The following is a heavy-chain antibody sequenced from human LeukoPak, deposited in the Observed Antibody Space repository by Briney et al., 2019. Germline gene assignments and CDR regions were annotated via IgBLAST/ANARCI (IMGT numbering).Heavy chain of an antibody. CDR3: AKDLRSGWYALFDC. CDR1: GFTFSSYV. V-gene: IGHV3-23*01. CDR2: ISGSGGTT. D-gene: IGHD6-19*01. J-gene: IGHJ4*02. Sequence: GGSLRLSCAASGFTFSSYVMSWVRQAPGKGLEWVSSISGSGGTTYSADSVKGRLAISRDNSKNTVYLPMNGLRAEDTAVYYWAKDLRSGWYALFDCWGQGTLVTVSS.